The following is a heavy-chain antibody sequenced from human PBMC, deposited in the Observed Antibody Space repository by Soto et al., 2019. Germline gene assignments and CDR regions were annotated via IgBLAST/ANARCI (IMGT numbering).Heavy chain of an antibody. D-gene: IGHD2-2*01. V-gene: IGHV3-30*03. CDR1: GFTFSTYA. CDR3: ARVVPAAMYYYYGMDV. Sequence: QVKLVESRGGVVQPGRSLRLSCAASGFTFSTYAMHWVRQAPGKGLEWVAVLSYDGSNKYYADSVKGRFTISRDNSKNTQYLQMNSLRAEDTAVYYCARVVPAAMYYYYGMDVWGQGTTVTVSS. CDR2: LSYDGSNK. J-gene: IGHJ6*02.